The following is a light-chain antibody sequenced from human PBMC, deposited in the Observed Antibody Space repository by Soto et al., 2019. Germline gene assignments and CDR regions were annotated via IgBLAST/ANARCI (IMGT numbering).Light chain of an antibody. V-gene: IGLV2-14*01. Sequence: QSVLTQPASVSGSPGQSIAISCTGTSSYVGCYKFVSWFQLHPGKAPKVKIYEVTHRPSGVSNRFSGSKSGNTASLTISGLQAEDEADYYCSSYTTRSTRVFGTGTKVNVL. CDR1: SSYVGCYKF. CDR3: SSYTTRSTRV. CDR2: EVT. J-gene: IGLJ1*01.